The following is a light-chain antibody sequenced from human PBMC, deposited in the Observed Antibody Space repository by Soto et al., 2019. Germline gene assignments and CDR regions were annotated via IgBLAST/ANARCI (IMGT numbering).Light chain of an antibody. V-gene: IGKV3-15*01. J-gene: IGKJ2*01. CDR2: VAS. Sequence: EIVLTQSPATLSVSPGERATLSCRASQSVNQKLGWYQQKPGQAPRLLIYVASYMDTGIPARFSGSGSGTEYTLTISNLQAEDFAVSYCQQFNSWPHTFGQGTRLEIK. CDR3: QQFNSWPHT. CDR1: QSVNQK.